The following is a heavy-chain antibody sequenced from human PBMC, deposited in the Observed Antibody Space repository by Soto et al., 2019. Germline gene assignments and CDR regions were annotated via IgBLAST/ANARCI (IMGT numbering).Heavy chain of an antibody. D-gene: IGHD2-2*01. CDR1: GFTFRNHW. CDR2: IWYDGSNK. J-gene: IGHJ6*02. CDR3: ARDSLLVPAAIDYYYYYGMDV. V-gene: IGHV3-33*08. Sequence: GGSLRLSCAASGFTFRNHWMSWVRQAPGKGLEWVAVIWYDGSNKYYADSVKGRFTISRDNSKNTLYLQMNSLRAEDTAVYYCARDSLLVPAAIDYYYYYGMDVWGQGTTVTVSS.